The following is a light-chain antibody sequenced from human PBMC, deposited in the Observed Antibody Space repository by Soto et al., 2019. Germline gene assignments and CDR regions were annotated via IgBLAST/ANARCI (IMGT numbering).Light chain of an antibody. V-gene: IGKV3D-15*01. Sequence: PGERVTLSCRASQSVSSDYLNWSQHRPGQAPRLLFYGASTRATGIPARFSGSGSGTEFTLTISSLQSEDFAVYYCQQYNNWPPETFGQVTKVDI. CDR2: GAS. CDR3: QQYNNWPPET. J-gene: IGKJ1*01. CDR1: QSVSSD.